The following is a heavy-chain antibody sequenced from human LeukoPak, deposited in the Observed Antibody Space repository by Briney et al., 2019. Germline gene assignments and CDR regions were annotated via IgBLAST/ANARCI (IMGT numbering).Heavy chain of an antibody. Sequence: SETLSLTCTVSGGSISSYYWSWVRLPPGKGLEWIGYLSKSGNTNYSPSLKSRVTIFGDTSKNQFSLKLSSVTAADTAVYYCARSTYYDILTGYQPMYYFDYWGQGTLVTVSS. CDR2: LSKSGNT. CDR1: GGSISSYY. V-gene: IGHV4-59*01. J-gene: IGHJ4*02. CDR3: ARSTYYDILTGYQPMYYFDY. D-gene: IGHD3-9*01.